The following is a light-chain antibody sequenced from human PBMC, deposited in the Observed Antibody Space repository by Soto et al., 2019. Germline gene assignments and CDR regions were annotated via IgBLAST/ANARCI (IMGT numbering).Light chain of an antibody. CDR3: LQRGNWPWT. Sequence: EIVLTQSPATLSLSPGERATLSCRASQGVSSYLAWYQQKPGQAPSLLIYEASSRATGIPARFSGSGSGTDFTLTIGSLEPEDFAVYYCLQRGNWPWTFGQGTKVEIK. J-gene: IGKJ1*01. V-gene: IGKV3-11*01. CDR2: EAS. CDR1: QGVSSY.